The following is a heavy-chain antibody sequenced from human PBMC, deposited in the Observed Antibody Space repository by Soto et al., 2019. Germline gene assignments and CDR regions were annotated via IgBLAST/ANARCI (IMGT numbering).Heavy chain of an antibody. CDR1: GGSISNYY. Sequence: SETLSLTCAVSGGSISNYYWTWIRQPPGKGLEWIGYIYYSGSTNYNPSLKSRVTISVDTSKNQFSLKLSSVTAADTAVYYCARVLSGSFDYWGQGTLVTSPQ. CDR2: IYYSGST. CDR3: ARVLSGSFDY. V-gene: IGHV4-59*12. J-gene: IGHJ4*02. D-gene: IGHD3-3*01.